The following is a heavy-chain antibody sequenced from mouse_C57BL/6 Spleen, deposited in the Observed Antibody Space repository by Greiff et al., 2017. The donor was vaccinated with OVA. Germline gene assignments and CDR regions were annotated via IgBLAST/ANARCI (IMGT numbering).Heavy chain of an antibody. CDR2: IYPGDGDT. CDR3: ARSEKYYDD. V-gene: IGHV1-82*01. CDR1: GYAFSSSW. Sequence: VQLQQSGPELVKPGASVKISCKASGYAFSSSWMNWVKQRPGTGLEWIGRIYPGDGDTNYNGKFKGKATLTADKSSSTAYMQLRSLTSEDSAVYFGARSEKYYDDWGKGTTLTV. J-gene: IGHJ2*01.